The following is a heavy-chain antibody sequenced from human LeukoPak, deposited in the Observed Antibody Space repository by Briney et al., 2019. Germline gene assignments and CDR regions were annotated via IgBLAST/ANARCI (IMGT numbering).Heavy chain of an antibody. J-gene: IGHJ6*02. CDR1: GYTFTSYY. Sequence: ASVKVSCEASGYTFTSYYIDWVRQAPGKGLEWMGGIIPILGTAKYAQKLQGRVTVTADESTSTGYMELSSLRSEDTAAYYCARGLHCGSSTSVYDYFTDVGGQGTTVTVSS. V-gene: IGHV1-69*13. CDR2: IIPILGTA. CDR3: ARGLHCGSSTSVYDYFTDV. D-gene: IGHD6-13*01.